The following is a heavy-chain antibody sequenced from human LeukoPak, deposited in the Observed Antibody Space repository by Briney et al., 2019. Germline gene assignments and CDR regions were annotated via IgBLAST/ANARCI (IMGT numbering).Heavy chain of an antibody. D-gene: IGHD2-21*01. CDR3: ARGVVIAPQTFYY. CDR2: IYYSGST. J-gene: IGHJ4*02. V-gene: IGHV4-59*01. CDR1: GGSISSYY. Sequence: PSETLSLTCTVSGGSISSYYWSWIRQPPGKGLEWIGNIYYSGSTNYNPSLKSRVTISVDTSKNQFSLKLSSVTAADTAVYYCARGVVIAPQTFYYWGQGTLVTVSS.